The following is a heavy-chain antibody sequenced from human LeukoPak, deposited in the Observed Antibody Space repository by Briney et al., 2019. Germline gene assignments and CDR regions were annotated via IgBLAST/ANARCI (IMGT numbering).Heavy chain of an antibody. Sequence: GSSVKVSCKASGGTFISYAISWVRQAPGQGLEWMGGIIPIFGTANYAQKFQGRVTITADESTSTAYMELSSLRSEDTAVYYCARAYYDFWSGYYKTDYYYYYGMDVWGQGTTVTVSS. CDR3: ARAYYDFWSGYYKTDYYYYYGMDV. J-gene: IGHJ6*02. V-gene: IGHV1-69*01. D-gene: IGHD3-3*01. CDR1: GGTFISYA. CDR2: IIPIFGTA.